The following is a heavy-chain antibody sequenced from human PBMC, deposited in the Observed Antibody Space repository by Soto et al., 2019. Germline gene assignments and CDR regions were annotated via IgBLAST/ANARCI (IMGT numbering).Heavy chain of an antibody. CDR1: GGSISSGGYY. CDR2: IYYSGST. V-gene: IGHV4-31*03. J-gene: IGHJ6*02. D-gene: IGHD3-22*01. CDR3: ARDEARPYYYDSSGDHYGMDV. Sequence: SETLSLTCTVSGGSISSGGYYFSWIRQHPGKGLEWIGYIYYSGSTYYNPSLKSRVTISVDTSKNQFSLKLSSVTAADTAVYYCARDEARPYYYDSSGDHYGMDVWGQGTTVTVSS.